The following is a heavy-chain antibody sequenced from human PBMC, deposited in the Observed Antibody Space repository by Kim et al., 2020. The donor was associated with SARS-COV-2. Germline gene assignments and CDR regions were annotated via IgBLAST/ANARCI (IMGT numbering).Heavy chain of an antibody. CDR3: AKRPGYGYAMDG. CDR1: GFTFNSYA. CDR2: ISGNGGST. V-gene: IGHV3-23*01. D-gene: IGHD6-13*01. J-gene: IGHJ6*01. Sequence: GGSLRLSCAASGFTFNSYAMTWVRQAPGKGLEWVAVISGNGGSTNYADSVKGRFTISRDNSKNTVYMHMDSLRVEDTAVYYCAKRPGYGYAMDGWGQGTTVTVSS.